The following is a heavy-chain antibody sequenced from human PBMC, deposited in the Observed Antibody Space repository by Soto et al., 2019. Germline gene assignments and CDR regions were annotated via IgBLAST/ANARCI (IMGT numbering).Heavy chain of an antibody. CDR3: ARLLSGSHDAFDI. V-gene: IGHV4-28*01. J-gene: IGHJ3*02. CDR1: GYSISSSNW. D-gene: IGHD1-26*01. Sequence: SETLSLTCAVSGYSISSSNWWGWIRQPPGRGLEWIGYIYYSGSTYYNPSLKSRVTMSLDTSKNQVSLKLSSVTAVDTAVYYCARLLSGSHDAFDIWGQGTMVTVSS. CDR2: IYYSGST.